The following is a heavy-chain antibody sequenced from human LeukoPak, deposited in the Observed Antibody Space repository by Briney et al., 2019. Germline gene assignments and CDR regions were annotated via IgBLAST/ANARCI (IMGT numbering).Heavy chain of an antibody. Sequence: GGSLRLSCAASGFTFNTYWMHWVRQAPGKGLVWVSRIDSDGSSTSYADSVKGRFTISRDNAKNTLYLQMNSLRAEDTTLYYCTRDYDILWGQGTLVTVSS. CDR3: TRDYDIL. D-gene: IGHD3-9*01. J-gene: IGHJ4*02. CDR2: IDSDGSST. V-gene: IGHV3-74*01. CDR1: GFTFNTYW.